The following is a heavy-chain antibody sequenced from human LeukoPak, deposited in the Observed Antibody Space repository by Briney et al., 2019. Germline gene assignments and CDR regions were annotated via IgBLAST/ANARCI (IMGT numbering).Heavy chain of an antibody. J-gene: IGHJ6*02. D-gene: IGHD3-10*01. V-gene: IGHV3-9*01. Sequence: PGRSLRLSCAASGFTFDDYAMHWVRQAPGKGLEWVPGISWNSGSIGYADSVKGRFTISRDNAKNSLYLQMNSLRAEDTALYYCAKDITLYGSGSSGMDVWGQGTTVTVSS. CDR2: ISWNSGSI. CDR1: GFTFDDYA. CDR3: AKDITLYGSGSSGMDV.